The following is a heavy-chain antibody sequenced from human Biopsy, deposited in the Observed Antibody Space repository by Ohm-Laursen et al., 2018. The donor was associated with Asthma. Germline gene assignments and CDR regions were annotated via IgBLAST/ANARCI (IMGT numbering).Heavy chain of an antibody. J-gene: IGHJ4*02. V-gene: IGHV3-53*05. D-gene: IGHD5-12*01. CDR3: AKRRGYSGHDNDY. CDR2: IYSGGTS. Sequence: GSLRLSCTASGFTVSRDHMFWVRQAPGKGLEWVSVIYSGGTSDTADSVRGRFTISRDFYKNTLYLQMNSLRTEDTAVYYCAKRRGYSGHDNDYWGQGTLVIVSS. CDR1: GFTVSRDH.